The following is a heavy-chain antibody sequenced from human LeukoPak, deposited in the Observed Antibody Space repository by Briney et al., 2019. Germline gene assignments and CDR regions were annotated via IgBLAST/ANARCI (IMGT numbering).Heavy chain of an antibody. CDR2: INHSGST. CDR3: ASTYYDFWSGYFTFDY. D-gene: IGHD3-3*01. CDR1: GGSISSYY. V-gene: IGHV4-34*01. Sequence: SETLSLTCTVSGGSISSYYWSWIRQPPGKGLEWIGEINHSGSTNYNPSLKSRVTISVDTSKNQFSLKLSSVTAADTAVYYCASTYYDFWSGYFTFDYWGQGTLVTVSS. J-gene: IGHJ4*02.